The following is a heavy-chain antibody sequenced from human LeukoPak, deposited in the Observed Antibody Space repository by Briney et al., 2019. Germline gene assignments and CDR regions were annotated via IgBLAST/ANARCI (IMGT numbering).Heavy chain of an antibody. CDR2: IHDSGST. CDR1: GGSVSSGGYY. Sequence: SETLSLTCTVSGGSVSSGGYYWSWIRQPPGKGLEWIGYIHDSGSTYYNPSLKSRVTISVDKSKNQFSLKLSSVTAADTAVYYCARFGLQIHFWGQGTLVTVSS. J-gene: IGHJ4*02. CDR3: ARFGLQIHF. D-gene: IGHD3-16*01. V-gene: IGHV4-30-2*01.